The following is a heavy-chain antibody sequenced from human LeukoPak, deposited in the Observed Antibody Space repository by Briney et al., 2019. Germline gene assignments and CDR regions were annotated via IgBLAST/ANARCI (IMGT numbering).Heavy chain of an antibody. J-gene: IGHJ4*02. CDR3: VRGAKCSGADCDSTKEYVYYFDY. V-gene: IGHV1-8*03. D-gene: IGHD6-25*01. Sequence: ASVKVSFKASGGTVSSYAISWVRQAPGQGLEWMGWMNPLSGNTGFAQKFQGRVTITRITSISTAYMEMSSLRSDDTAVYYCVRGAKCSGADCDSTKEYVYYFDYWGQGTLVTVSS. CDR2: MNPLSGNT. CDR1: GGTVSSYA.